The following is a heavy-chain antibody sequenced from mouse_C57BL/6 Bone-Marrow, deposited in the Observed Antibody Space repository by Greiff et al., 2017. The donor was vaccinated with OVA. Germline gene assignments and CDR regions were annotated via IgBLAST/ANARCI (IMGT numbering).Heavy chain of an antibody. CDR1: GYTFTDYY. Sequence: QVQLKESGPELVKPGASVKISCKASGYTFTDYYINWVKQRPGQGLEWIGWIFPGSGSNYYNEKFKGKATLTVDKSSSTAVMLLSSLTSEDSAVYFCARWGYYSKRYCDVWGTGTTVTGSS. D-gene: IGHD2-5*01. V-gene: IGHV1-75*01. CDR2: IFPGSGSN. CDR3: ARWGYYSKRYCDV. J-gene: IGHJ1*03.